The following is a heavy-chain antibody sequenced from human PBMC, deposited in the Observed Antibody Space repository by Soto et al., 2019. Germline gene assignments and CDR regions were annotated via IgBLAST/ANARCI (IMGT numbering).Heavy chain of an antibody. CDR3: ASSYSYGMDV. CDR2: IYHSGST. J-gene: IGHJ6*02. CDR1: GYSISSGYY. V-gene: IGHV4-38-2*01. Sequence: SETLSLTCAVSGYSISSGYYWGWIRQPPGKGLEWIGSIYHSGSTYYNPSLKSRVTISVDTSENQFSLKLSSVTAADTAVYYCASSYSYGMDVWGQGTTVTVSS.